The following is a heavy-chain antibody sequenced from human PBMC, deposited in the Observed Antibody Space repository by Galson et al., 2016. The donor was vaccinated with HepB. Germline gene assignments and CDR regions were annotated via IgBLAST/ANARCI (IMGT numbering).Heavy chain of an antibody. V-gene: IGHV3-23*01. D-gene: IGHD6-19*01. Sequence: SLRLSCAASGFSFRSYGMSWVRQAPGKGLEWVSAISPSGETAYYADSVKGRFAFSRDNSKITLFLQMNSLRVEDTALYYCAKNLRAAESSGWQNYFDTWGHGTLVPVAS. CDR1: GFSFRSYG. J-gene: IGHJ5*01. CDR2: ISPSGETA. CDR3: AKNLRAAESSGWQNYFDT.